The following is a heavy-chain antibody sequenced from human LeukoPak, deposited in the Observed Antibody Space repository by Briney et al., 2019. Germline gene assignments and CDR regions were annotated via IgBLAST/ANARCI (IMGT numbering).Heavy chain of an antibody. D-gene: IGHD1-26*01. CDR3: SRESGAFCLFGY. J-gene: IGHJ4*02. Sequence: PSETLSLACGVSGGSIRSTNWWSWVRQPPGQGLEGIGEISLSGQTNFNPSLNGRVTMSLDESRNQLSLKLTSVTAADTAIYYCSRESGAFCLFGYWGQGTLVIVPP. CDR1: GGSIRSTNW. CDR2: ISLSGQT. V-gene: IGHV4/OR15-8*02.